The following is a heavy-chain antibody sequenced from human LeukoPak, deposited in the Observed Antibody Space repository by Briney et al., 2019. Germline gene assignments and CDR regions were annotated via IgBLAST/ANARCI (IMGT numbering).Heavy chain of an antibody. Sequence: GGSLRLSCAASGFTFSGHWMSWVRQAPGKGLEWVANINQGGSDKYYVDSVKGRFTTSRDNANNLLYLQMNSLRGEDTAVYYCTRDRSRAEDDWGQGTLLTVSS. D-gene: IGHD1-14*01. CDR2: INQGGSDK. J-gene: IGHJ4*02. CDR3: TRDRSRAEDD. V-gene: IGHV3-7*01. CDR1: GFTFSGHW.